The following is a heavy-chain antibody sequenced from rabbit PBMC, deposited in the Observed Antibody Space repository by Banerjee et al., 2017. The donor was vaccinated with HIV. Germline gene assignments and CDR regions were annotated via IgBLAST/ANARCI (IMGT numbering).Heavy chain of an antibody. J-gene: IGHJ4*01. V-gene: IGHV1S40*01. CDR2: IYTGSSGST. D-gene: IGHD4-1*01. CDR1: GFSFSSGYD. Sequence: QSLEESGGDLVKPGASLTLTCTASGFSFSSGYDMCWVRQAPGKGLEWIGCIYTGSSGSTYYANWAKGRFTISKTSSTTVTLQMTSLTAADTATYFCARDLAGVIGWNFNLWGQGTLVTDS. CDR3: ARDLAGVIGWNFNL.